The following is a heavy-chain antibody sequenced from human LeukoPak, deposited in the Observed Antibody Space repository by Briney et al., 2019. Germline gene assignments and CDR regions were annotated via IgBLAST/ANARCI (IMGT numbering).Heavy chain of an antibody. CDR3: AIYSGITGTPFGY. D-gene: IGHD1-7*01. CDR1: GYTFTGYY. CDR2: INPNSGDT. J-gene: IGHJ4*02. Sequence: ASVKVSCKASGYTFTGYYIHWVRQAPGQGLEWMGWINPNSGDTNSAQKFQGRVTMTRDTSISTAYMELSRLRSDDTAVYYCAIYSGITGTPFGYWGQGTLVTVSS. V-gene: IGHV1-2*02.